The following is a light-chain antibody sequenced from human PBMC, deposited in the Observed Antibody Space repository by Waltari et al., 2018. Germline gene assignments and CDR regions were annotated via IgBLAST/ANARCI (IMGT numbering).Light chain of an antibody. CDR3: QQYYRYYT. CDR2: DVS. V-gene: IGKV1-5*01. CDR1: QSINTW. Sequence: DIQMTQSPSTLSASAGDRVTITCRASQSINTWLAWYQQRPGKAPKVLIYDVSTLESGVPSRFSGSGSGTEFTLAINNLQPEDFATYYCQQYYRYYTFGQGTKLEIK. J-gene: IGKJ2*01.